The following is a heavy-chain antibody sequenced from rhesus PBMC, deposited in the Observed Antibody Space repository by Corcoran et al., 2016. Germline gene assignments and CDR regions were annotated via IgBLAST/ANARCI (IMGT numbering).Heavy chain of an antibody. J-gene: IGHJ4*01. CDR1: GYSFHSYW. Sequence: EVQLVQSGAEVKRPGESLKISCKTSGYSFHSYWISWVRQMRGKGLKWGGPIYPSDSDTNYSPSFQRQVTISAAKSTSTAYLQWSSLKASDTATYYCAKAGYSNSYFDYWGQGVLVTVSS. D-gene: IGHD4-23*01. CDR2: IYPSDSDT. V-gene: IGHV5-20*02. CDR3: AKAGYSNSYFDY.